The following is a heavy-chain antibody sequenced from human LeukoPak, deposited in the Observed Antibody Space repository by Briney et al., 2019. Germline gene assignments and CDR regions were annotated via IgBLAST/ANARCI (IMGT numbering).Heavy chain of an antibody. CDR3: ASATAYHLAGAFDI. V-gene: IGHV3-64*04. CDR1: GFTFSSYA. Sequence: GGSLRLSCSTSGFTFSSYAMHWVRQAPGKGLEYVSAISSNGGSTHYADSVKGRFTISRDNSKNTLYLQMNSLRAEDTAVYYCASATAYHLAGAFDIWGQGTMVTVSS. D-gene: IGHD6-19*01. J-gene: IGHJ3*02. CDR2: ISSNGGST.